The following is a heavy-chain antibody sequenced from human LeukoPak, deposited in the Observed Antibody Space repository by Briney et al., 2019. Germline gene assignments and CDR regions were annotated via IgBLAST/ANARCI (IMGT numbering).Heavy chain of an antibody. CDR3: ARDGSSGYYTDY. J-gene: IGHJ4*02. Sequence: SETLSLTCAVYGGSFSGYYWSWIRQPPGKGLEWIGYIYYSGRTYYNPSLKSRVTISVDTSKNQFSLKLSSVTAADTAVYYCARDGSSGYYTDYWGQGTLVTVSS. D-gene: IGHD3-22*01. V-gene: IGHV4-34*09. CDR1: GGSFSGYY. CDR2: IYYSGRT.